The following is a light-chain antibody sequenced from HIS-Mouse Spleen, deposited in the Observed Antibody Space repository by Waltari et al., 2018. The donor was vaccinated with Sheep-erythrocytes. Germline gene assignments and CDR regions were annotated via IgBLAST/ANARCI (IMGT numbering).Light chain of an antibody. J-gene: IGLJ2*01. Sequence: QSALTQPRSGSGSPGQSVTISCTGTSSDVGGYNYVSWYQQHPGKAPKLMLYDVSKRPSGVPDRFSGSKSGNTASLTISGLQAEDEADYYCCSYAGSYTLVFGGGTKLTVL. CDR3: CSYAGSYTLV. CDR1: SSDVGGYNY. V-gene: IGLV2-11*01. CDR2: DVS.